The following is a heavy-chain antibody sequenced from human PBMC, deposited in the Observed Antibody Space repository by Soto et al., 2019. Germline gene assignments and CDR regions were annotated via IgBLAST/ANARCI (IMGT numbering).Heavy chain of an antibody. CDR1: GDSVSSNRVA. D-gene: IGHD3-16*01. CDR3: ARDGGRAPRCMDF. J-gene: IGHJ6*01. CDR2: TYYRSKWYN. V-gene: IGHV6-1*01. Sequence: QVQLQQSGPGLLKPSQTLSLTCAISGDSVSSNRVAWNWIRQSPSRGLEWLGRTYYRSKWYNDSARSVRSRMTINPDTSKNHFSVQLNSVTPEDTAVYYCARDGGRAPRCMDFWGQGTAVTVSS.